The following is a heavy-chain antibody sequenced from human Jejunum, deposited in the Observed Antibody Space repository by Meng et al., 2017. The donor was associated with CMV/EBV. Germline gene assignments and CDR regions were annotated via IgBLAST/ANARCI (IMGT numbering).Heavy chain of an antibody. Sequence: SGFRFSGFGMHWVPQAPGKGREWVAFTRYDGQNKYYLDSVKGRFTISKDNSKNTLYLQMSSLRPEDTGIYYCANFPSSAYYSEMDVWGQGTTVTVSS. CDR2: TRYDGQNK. V-gene: IGHV3-30*02. CDR1: GFRFSGFG. J-gene: IGHJ6*02. CDR3: ANFPSSAYYSEMDV.